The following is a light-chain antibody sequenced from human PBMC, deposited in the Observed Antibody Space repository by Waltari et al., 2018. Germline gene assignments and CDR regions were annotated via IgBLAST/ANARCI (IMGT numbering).Light chain of an antibody. CDR1: QTIKSY. Sequence: DIQMTQSPSSLSARVGDTATITCRASQTIKSYLSWYQQKPGKAPKLLIYAPTSVLSGVPSIFSGGGSGTDFVLTISSLQPDDFATYYCQQGYTTFTFGQGTRLEIK. V-gene: IGKV1-39*01. J-gene: IGKJ5*01. CDR3: QQGYTTFT. CDR2: APT.